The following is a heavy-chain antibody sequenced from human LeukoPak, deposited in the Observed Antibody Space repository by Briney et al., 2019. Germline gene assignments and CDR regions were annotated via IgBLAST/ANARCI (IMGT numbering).Heavy chain of an antibody. V-gene: IGHV3-49*04. D-gene: IGHD3-22*01. Sequence: GRSLRLSCTASGFTFGDYVMSWVRQAPGKGLEWVGFIRSKAYGGTTEYAASVKGRFTISRDDSESIAYLQMNSLKTEDTAVYYCTRGFYYYDSSTFDYWGQGTLVTVSS. J-gene: IGHJ4*02. CDR1: GFTFGDYV. CDR3: TRGFYYYDSSTFDY. CDR2: IRSKAYGGTT.